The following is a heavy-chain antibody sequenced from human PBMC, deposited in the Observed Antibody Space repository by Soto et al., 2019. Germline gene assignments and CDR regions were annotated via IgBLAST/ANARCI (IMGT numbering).Heavy chain of an antibody. Sequence: GGSLRLSCAASGFTFSSYAMSWVRQAPGKGLEWVSAISGSGGSTYYADSVKGRFTISRDNSKNTLYLQMNSLRAEDTAVYYCAKGHIVVVTAMYGMDVWGQGTTVTVSS. CDR1: GFTFSSYA. D-gene: IGHD2-21*02. V-gene: IGHV3-23*01. J-gene: IGHJ6*02. CDR3: AKGHIVVVTAMYGMDV. CDR2: ISGSGGST.